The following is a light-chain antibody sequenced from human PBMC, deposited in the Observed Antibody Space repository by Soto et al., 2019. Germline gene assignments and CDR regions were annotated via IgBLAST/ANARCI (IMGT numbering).Light chain of an antibody. CDR3: AAWDDSLNGYV. J-gene: IGLJ1*01. CDR2: SNN. CDR1: SSNIGSNT. Sequence: VLTQPPSASGTPGQRVTISCSGSSSNIGSNTVNWYQQLPGTAPKLLIYSNNQRPSGVPDRFSGSKSGTSASLAISGLQSEDEADYYCAAWDDSLNGYVFGTGTKVTV. V-gene: IGLV1-44*01.